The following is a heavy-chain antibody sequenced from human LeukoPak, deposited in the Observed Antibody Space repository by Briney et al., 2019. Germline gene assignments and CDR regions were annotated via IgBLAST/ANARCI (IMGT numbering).Heavy chain of an antibody. V-gene: IGHV4-39*07. D-gene: IGHD4-11*01. Sequence: SETLSLTCTVSGGSISSSSYYWGWIRQPPGKGLEWIGSIYYSGSTYYNPSLKSRVTISVDTSKNQFSLKLSSVSAADTAVYYCARRPRYDSNYGRTNRNGPALRPNYFDYWGQGTLVTVSS. J-gene: IGHJ4*02. CDR1: GGSISSSSYY. CDR3: ARRPRYDSNYGRTNRNGPALRPNYFDY. CDR2: IYYSGST.